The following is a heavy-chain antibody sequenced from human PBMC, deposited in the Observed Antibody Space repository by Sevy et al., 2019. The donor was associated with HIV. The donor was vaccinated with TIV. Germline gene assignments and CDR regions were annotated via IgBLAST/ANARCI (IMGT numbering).Heavy chain of an antibody. D-gene: IGHD3-3*01. V-gene: IGHV3-48*03. CDR2: ISSSGSTI. CDR3: ARGDYDFWSGYPTPWYYYGMDV. J-gene: IGHJ6*02. CDR1: GFTFSSYE. Sequence: GGSLRLSCAASGFTFSSYEMNWVRQAPGKGLEWVSYISSSGSTIYYADSVKGGFTISRDNAKNSLYLQMNSLRAEDTAVYYCARGDYDFWSGYPTPWYYYGMDVWGQGTTVTVSS.